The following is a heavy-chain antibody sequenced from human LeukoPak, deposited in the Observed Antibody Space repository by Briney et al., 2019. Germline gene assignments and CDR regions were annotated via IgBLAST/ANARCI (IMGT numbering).Heavy chain of an antibody. CDR3: ARVPSYYDILTGPRYWYFDL. V-gene: IGHV4-61*02. Sequence: SETLSLTCTVSGGSISSSPYYWGWIRQPAGKGLEWIGRIYTSGSTNYNPSLKSRVTMSVDTSKNQFSLKLSSVTAADTAVYYCARVPSYYDILTGPRYWYFDLWGRGTLVTVSS. D-gene: IGHD3-9*01. CDR1: GGSISSSPYY. J-gene: IGHJ2*01. CDR2: IYTSGST.